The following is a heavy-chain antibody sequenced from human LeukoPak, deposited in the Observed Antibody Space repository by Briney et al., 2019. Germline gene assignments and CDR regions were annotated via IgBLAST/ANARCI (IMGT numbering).Heavy chain of an antibody. CDR3: AREDSYYYYYYGMDV. Sequence: GGSLRLSCAASGFSFGSYGMSWVRQAPGKGLVWVSRINSDGSSTSYADSVKGRFTISRDNAKNTLYLQMNSLRAEDTAVYYCAREDSYYYYYYGMDVWGQGTTVTVSS. V-gene: IGHV3-74*01. J-gene: IGHJ6*02. CDR1: GFSFGSYG. CDR2: INSDGSST.